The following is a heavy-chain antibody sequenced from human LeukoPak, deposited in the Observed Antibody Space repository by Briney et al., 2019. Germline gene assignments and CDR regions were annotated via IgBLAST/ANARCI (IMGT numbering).Heavy chain of an antibody. CDR2: IYTSGST. Sequence: SETLSLTCTVSGGSISSSSYYWGWIRQPPGKGLEWIGRIYTSGSTNYNPSLKSRVTMSVDTSKNQFSLKLSSVTAADTAVYYCAREETYYDYVWGSYRYRFDPWGQGTLVTVSS. CDR1: GGSISSSSYY. J-gene: IGHJ5*02. CDR3: AREETYYDYVWGSYRYRFDP. D-gene: IGHD3-16*02. V-gene: IGHV4-39*07.